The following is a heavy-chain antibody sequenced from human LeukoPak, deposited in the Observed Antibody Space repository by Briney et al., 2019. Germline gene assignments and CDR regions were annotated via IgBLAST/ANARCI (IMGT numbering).Heavy chain of an antibody. Sequence: ASVKVSCKASGYTFTGYYMHWVRQAPGQGLEWMGWMNPNSGNTGYAQKFQGRVTITRNTSISTAYMELSSLRSEDTAVYYCAADPSLTIFGVVIMGFDPWGQGTLVTVSS. J-gene: IGHJ5*02. V-gene: IGHV1-8*03. CDR1: GYTFTGYY. CDR2: MNPNSGNT. D-gene: IGHD3-3*01. CDR3: AADPSLTIFGVVIMGFDP.